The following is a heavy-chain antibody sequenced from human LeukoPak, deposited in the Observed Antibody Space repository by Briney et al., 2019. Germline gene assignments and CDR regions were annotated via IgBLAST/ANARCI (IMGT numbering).Heavy chain of an antibody. V-gene: IGHV3-30*18. Sequence: PGGSLRLSCAASGFTFSSYGTHWVRQAPGKGLEWVAVISYDGSNKYYADSVKGRFTISRDNSKNTLYLQMNSLRAEDTAVYYCAKGPTSVAGDYWGQGTLVTVSS. J-gene: IGHJ4*02. CDR3: AKGPTSVAGDY. CDR2: ISYDGSNK. CDR1: GFTFSSYG. D-gene: IGHD6-19*01.